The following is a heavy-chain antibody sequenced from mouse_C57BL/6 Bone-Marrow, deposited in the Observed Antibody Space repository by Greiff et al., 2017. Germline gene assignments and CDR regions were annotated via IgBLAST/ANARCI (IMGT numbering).Heavy chain of an antibody. D-gene: IGHD1-1*01. Sequence: EVKVVESGGGLVQPGGSMKLSCVASGFTFSNYWMNWVRQSPEKGLEWVAQIRLKSDNYATHYAESVKGRFTISRDDSKSSVYLQMNNLRAEDTGIYYCTTTVVVPSWYFDVWGTGTTVTVSS. CDR2: IRLKSDNYAT. J-gene: IGHJ1*03. CDR3: TTTVVVPSWYFDV. CDR1: GFTFSNYW. V-gene: IGHV6-3*01.